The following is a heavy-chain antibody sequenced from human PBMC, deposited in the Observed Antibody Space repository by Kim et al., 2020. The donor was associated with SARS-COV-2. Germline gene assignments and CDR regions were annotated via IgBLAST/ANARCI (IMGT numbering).Heavy chain of an antibody. Sequence: APKFQGRVNMTRDTSISTAYMELSRLRSDDTAVYYCARCYDILTGPCMDVWGQGTTVTVSS. D-gene: IGHD3-9*01. J-gene: IGHJ6*02. CDR3: ARCYDILTGPCMDV. V-gene: IGHV1-2*02.